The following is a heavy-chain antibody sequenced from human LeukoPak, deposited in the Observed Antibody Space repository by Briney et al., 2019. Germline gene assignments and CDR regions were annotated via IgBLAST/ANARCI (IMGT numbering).Heavy chain of an antibody. J-gene: IGHJ5*02. D-gene: IGHD2-2*01. V-gene: IGHV1-18*01. CDR1: GYTFTSYG. CDR3: ARDGYCSSTSCSSGNWFDP. CDR2: ISAYNGNT. Sequence: ASVTVSFTASGYTFTSYGISWVRQAPGQGLEWMGWISAYNGNTNYAQKLQGRVTMTTDTSTSTAYMELRSLRSDDTAVYYCARDGYCSSTSCSSGNWFDPWGQGTLVTVSS.